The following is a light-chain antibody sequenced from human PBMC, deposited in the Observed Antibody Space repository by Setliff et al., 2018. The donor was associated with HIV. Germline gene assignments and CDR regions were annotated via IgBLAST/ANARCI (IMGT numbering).Light chain of an antibody. CDR1: NIGSKS. J-gene: IGLJ1*01. CDR3: QVWDSSSDHHYV. Sequence: SYELTQPPSVSVAPGKTARITCGGNNIGSKSVHWYQQKPGQAPVLVVYDDNDRPSGIPERFSGSNSGNTATLTISRVEAGDEADYYCQVWDSSSDHHYVFGTGTKV. CDR2: DDN. V-gene: IGLV3-21*03.